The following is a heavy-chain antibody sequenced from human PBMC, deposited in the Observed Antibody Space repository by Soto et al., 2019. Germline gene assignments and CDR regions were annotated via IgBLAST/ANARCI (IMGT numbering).Heavy chain of an antibody. J-gene: IGHJ6*02. D-gene: IGHD2-15*01. Sequence: QVQLQESGPGLVKPSGTLSLTCAVSGGSISSSNWWSWVRQPPGKGLEWIGEIYHSGSTNYNPSRKSRVTLSVDKSKNQFALKLSSVTAADTAVYYCAKVSGSDYYGMDVWGQGTTVTVSS. CDR1: GGSISSSNW. CDR3: AKVSGSDYYGMDV. CDR2: IYHSGST. V-gene: IGHV4-4*02.